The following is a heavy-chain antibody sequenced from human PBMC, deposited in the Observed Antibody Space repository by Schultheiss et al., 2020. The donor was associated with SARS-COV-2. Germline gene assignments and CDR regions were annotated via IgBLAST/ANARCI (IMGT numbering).Heavy chain of an antibody. J-gene: IGHJ6*02. CDR2: ISYDGSNK. CDR3: AREPTGGGMDV. V-gene: IGHV3-30-3*01. Sequence: GESLKISCAASGFTFSSYAMHWVRQAPGKGLEWVAVISYDGSNKYYADSVKGRFTISRDNSKNTLYLQMNSLRAEDTAVYYCAREPTGGGMDVWGQGTTVTVSS. D-gene: IGHD1-14*01. CDR1: GFTFSSYA.